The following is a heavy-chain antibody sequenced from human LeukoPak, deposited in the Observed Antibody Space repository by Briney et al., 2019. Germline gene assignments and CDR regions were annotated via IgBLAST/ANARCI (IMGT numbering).Heavy chain of an antibody. CDR1: GGSFSGYY. CDR2: INHIGST. D-gene: IGHD3-10*01. Sequence: SETLSLTCAVYGGSFSGYYWSWIRQPPGKGLEWIGEINHIGSTNYNPSLKSRVTISVDTSKNQFSLKLSSVTAADTAVYYCARQLRYYYGSGGDYYYYYYMVVWGKGTTVTISS. CDR3: ARQLRYYYGSGGDYYYYYYMVV. J-gene: IGHJ6*03. V-gene: IGHV4-34*01.